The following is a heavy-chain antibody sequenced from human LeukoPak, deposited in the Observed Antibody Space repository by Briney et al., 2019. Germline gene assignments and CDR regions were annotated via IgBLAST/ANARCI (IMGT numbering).Heavy chain of an antibody. V-gene: IGHV3-9*01. CDR1: GFAFDDYA. Sequence: PGGSLRLSCAASGFAFDDYAMHWVRQAPGKGLEWVSGISWNSGSIGYADSVKGRFTISRDNAKNSLYLQMNSLRAEDTAVYYCAKEAQGCSITSCYFDSWGQGTLVTVSS. J-gene: IGHJ4*02. CDR2: ISWNSGSI. D-gene: IGHD2-2*01. CDR3: AKEAQGCSITSCYFDS.